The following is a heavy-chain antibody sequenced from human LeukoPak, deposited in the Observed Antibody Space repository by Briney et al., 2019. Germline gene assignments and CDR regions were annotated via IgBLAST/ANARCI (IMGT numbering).Heavy chain of an antibody. D-gene: IGHD3-9*01. J-gene: IGHJ4*02. CDR2: IYSGGST. V-gene: IGHV3-66*01. Sequence: GGSLRLSCAASGSTVSSNYMSWVRQAPGKGLEWVSVIYSGGSTYYADSVKGRFTISRDKSKNTLYLQMNSLRAEDTAVYYCARDDILTGYYLGYWGQGTLVTVSS. CDR3: ARDDILTGYYLGY. CDR1: GSTVSSNY.